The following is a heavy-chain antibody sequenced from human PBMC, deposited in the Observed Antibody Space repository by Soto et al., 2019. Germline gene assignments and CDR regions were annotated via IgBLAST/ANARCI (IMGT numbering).Heavy chain of an antibody. Sequence: SETLSLTCSVSGDSISNLDYFWAWIRQPPGQALEYIGYIYKSATTYYNPSFESRVAISVDTSKSQFSLNVTSVAAADTAVYFCARGRYCLTGRCFPNWFDSWGQGALVTVSS. D-gene: IGHD7-27*01. J-gene: IGHJ5*01. CDR2: IYKSATT. CDR3: ARGRYCLTGRCFPNWFDS. CDR1: GDSISNLDYF. V-gene: IGHV4-30-4*01.